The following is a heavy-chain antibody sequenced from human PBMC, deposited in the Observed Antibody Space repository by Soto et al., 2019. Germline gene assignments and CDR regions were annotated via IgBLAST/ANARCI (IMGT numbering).Heavy chain of an antibody. V-gene: IGHV3-23*01. D-gene: IGHD4-17*01. J-gene: IGHJ4*02. CDR1: GFTFSSSA. CDR3: ANEVGPVGDLYFDY. Sequence: GGSLRLSCAASGFTFSSSAMSWVRQAPGKGLEWVSAISGSGGSTYYADSVTGRFTISRDNSKNTLYLQMNSLRAEDTAVYYCANEVGPVGDLYFDYWGQGTLVTVSS. CDR2: ISGSGGST.